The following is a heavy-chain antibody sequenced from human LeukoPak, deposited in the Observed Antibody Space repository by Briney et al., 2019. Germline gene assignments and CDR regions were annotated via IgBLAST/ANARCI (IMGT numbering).Heavy chain of an antibody. J-gene: IGHJ3*02. CDR1: GGSISSYY. D-gene: IGHD6-13*01. CDR3: ARAKGAAAGLRAFDI. CDR2: IYYSGST. Sequence: SETLSLTCTVSGGSISSYYWSWIRQPPGKGLEWIGYIYYSGSTNYNPSLKSRVTISVDTSKNQFSLKLSSVTAADTAVYYCARAKGAAAGLRAFDIWGQGTMVTVSS. V-gene: IGHV4-59*01.